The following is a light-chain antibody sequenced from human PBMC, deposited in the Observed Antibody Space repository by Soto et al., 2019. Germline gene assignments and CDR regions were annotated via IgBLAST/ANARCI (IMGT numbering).Light chain of an antibody. CDR1: QGVSRF. Sequence: TQSPGTLSVSPGDRASLSCRASQGVSRFLAWYQQTPGQPPRLLIYAASSRELGVPARFTGSGSRTDFTLTISAVQYEDAAIYYCQQYDHWPPYSFGQGIRLEI. CDR3: QQYDHWPPYS. J-gene: IGKJ2*01. CDR2: AAS. V-gene: IGKV3-15*01.